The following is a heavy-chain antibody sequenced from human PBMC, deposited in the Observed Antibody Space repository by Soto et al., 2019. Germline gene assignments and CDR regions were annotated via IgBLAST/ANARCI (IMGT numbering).Heavy chain of an antibody. J-gene: IGHJ6*02. CDR3: ARVSGSYYYGMDV. V-gene: IGHV4-4*02. Sequence: QVQLQESGPGLVKPSGTLSLTCAVSGGSISCSYWWSWVRQPPGKGLEWIGEIYHSGSTNYNTSLKSRVTISVDKSKNQFSLKVTSVTAADTAVYYCARVSGSYYYGMDVWGQGTTVTVSS. CDR2: IYHSGST. CDR1: GGSISCSYW.